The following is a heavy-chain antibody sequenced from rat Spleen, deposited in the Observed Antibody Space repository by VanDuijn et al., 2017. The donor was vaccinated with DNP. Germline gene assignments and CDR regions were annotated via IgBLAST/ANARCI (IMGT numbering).Heavy chain of an antibody. Sequence: EVQLVESGGGLVQPGRSLKLSCAASGFTFSNYYMAWVRQAPKKGLEWVAAISPSGSRTYYPDSVKGRFTISRDDAKSGLYLQMNSLKSEDTATYYGARGSSSIYWYFDFWGPGTMVTVSS. J-gene: IGHJ1*01. D-gene: IGHD1-2*01. CDR2: ISPSGSRT. CDR3: ARGSSSIYWYFDF. CDR1: GFTFSNYY. V-gene: IGHV5-25*01.